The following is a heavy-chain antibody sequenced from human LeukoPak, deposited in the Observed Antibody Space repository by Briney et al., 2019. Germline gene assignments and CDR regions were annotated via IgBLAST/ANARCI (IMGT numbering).Heavy chain of an antibody. CDR3: ARSYDSSGYYSP. CDR1: GYTFTSYD. D-gene: IGHD3-22*01. Sequence: ASVKVSCKASGYTFTSYDINWVRQATGQGLEWMGWISAYNGNTNYAQKLQGRVTMTTDTSTSTAYMELRSLRSDDTAVYYCARSYDSSGYYSPWGQGTLVTVSS. CDR2: ISAYNGNT. V-gene: IGHV1-18*01. J-gene: IGHJ5*02.